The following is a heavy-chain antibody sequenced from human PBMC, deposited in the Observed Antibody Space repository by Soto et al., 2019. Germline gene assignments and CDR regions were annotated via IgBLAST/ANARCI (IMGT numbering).Heavy chain of an antibody. CDR2: ISDSDGGT. CDR1: VFAFIAYA. J-gene: IGHJ4*02. CDR3: AKGRTFFDF. Sequence: GWSLRLSCASSVFAFIAYAMTWVRQAPGKGLEWVSDISDSDGGTHYADSVKGRFTISRDNAKNTLYLQMDRLRVEDAAVYYCAKGRTFFDFWGQGTLVTV. V-gene: IGHV3-23*01.